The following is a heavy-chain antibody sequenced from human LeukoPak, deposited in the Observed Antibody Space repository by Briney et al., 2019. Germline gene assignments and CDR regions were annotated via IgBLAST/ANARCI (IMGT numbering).Heavy chain of an antibody. CDR2: IRYDGSNK. V-gene: IGHV3-30*02. Sequence: GGSLRLSCAASGFTFSSYGMHWVRQAPGKGLEWVAFIRYDGSNKYYADSVKGRFTISRDNSKNTLYLQMNSLRAEDTAVYYCARGRCVGSPNCYYFDSWGQGTLVTVSA. J-gene: IGHJ4*02. CDR3: ARGRCVGSPNCYYFDS. D-gene: IGHD2-2*01. CDR1: GFTFSSYG.